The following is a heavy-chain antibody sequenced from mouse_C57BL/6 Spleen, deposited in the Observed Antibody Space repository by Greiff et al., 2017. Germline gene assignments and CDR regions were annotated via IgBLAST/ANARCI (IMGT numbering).Heavy chain of an antibody. CDR1: GYAFSSSW. CDR3: ARAYYSNPGDY. CDR2: IYPGDGYT. J-gene: IGHJ2*01. Sequence: QVQLQQSGPELVKPGASVKISCKASGYAFSSSWMNWVKQRPGKGLEWIGRIYPGDGYTNYNGKFKGKATLTADKSSSTAYMQLSSLTSEDSAVYFCARAYYSNPGDYWGQGTTLTVSS. V-gene: IGHV1-82*01. D-gene: IGHD2-5*01.